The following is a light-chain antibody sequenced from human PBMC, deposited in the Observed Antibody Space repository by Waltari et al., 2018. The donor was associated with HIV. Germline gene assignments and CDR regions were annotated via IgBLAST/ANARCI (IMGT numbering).Light chain of an antibody. CDR3: ASFTGDDTLL. V-gene: IGLV2-14*03. Sequence: SAVTQPASVSALPGQSITISCTCGDSHFGLYNFVLWYQQHPGRVPRLILYDVDSRAPGISDRFSGSRSGPTASLNISRLRAEDEADYYCASFTGDDTLLFGGGTKVTVL. CDR1: DSHFGLYNF. CDR2: DVD. J-gene: IGLJ3*02.